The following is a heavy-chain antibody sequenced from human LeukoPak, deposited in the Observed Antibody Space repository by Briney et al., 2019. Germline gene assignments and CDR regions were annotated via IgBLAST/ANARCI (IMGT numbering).Heavy chain of an antibody. CDR2: ISAYNGNT. CDR3: ARGWSSGFNP. D-gene: IGHD3-22*01. V-gene: IGHV1-18*01. Sequence: ASVKVSCKASGYTFTSHGISWVRQAPGQGLEWMGWISAYNGNTNYAQKLQGRVTMTSDMSTSTVSMELSSLRSEDTAVYYCARGWSSGFNPWGQGTLVTVSS. J-gene: IGHJ5*02. CDR1: GYTFTSHG.